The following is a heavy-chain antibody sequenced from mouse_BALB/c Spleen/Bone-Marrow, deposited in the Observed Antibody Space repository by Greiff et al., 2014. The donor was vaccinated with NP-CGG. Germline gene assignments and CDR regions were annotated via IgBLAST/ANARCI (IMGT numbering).Heavy chain of an antibody. CDR2: IHYSGST. CDR1: GYSITSGYS. Sequence: VQLQQSGPDLVKPSQSLSLTCTVTGYSITSGYSWHWIRQFPGNKLEWMGYIHYSGSTKYNPSLKSRISITRDTSKNKFFLQLNSVTTEDTATYYCARDQGYYAMDYWGQGTSVTVSS. J-gene: IGHJ4*01. V-gene: IGHV3-1*02. CDR3: ARDQGYYAMDY.